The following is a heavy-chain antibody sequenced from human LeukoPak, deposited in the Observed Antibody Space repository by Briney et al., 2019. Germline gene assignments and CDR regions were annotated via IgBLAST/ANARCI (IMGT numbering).Heavy chain of an antibody. CDR1: GGTFSSYA. Sequence: AASVKVSCKASGGTFSSYAISWVRQAPGQGLKWMGGIIPIFGTANYAQKFQGRVTITTDESTSTAYMELSSLRSEDTAVYYCASSGYDPCFDYWGQGTLVTVSS. J-gene: IGHJ4*02. CDR3: ASSGYDPCFDY. D-gene: IGHD5-12*01. CDR2: IIPIFGTA. V-gene: IGHV1-69*05.